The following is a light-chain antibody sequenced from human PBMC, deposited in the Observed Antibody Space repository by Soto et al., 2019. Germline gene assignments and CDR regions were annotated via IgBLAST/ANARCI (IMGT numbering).Light chain of an antibody. CDR2: EAS. CDR3: QQRSNWPPNT. CDR1: HNISIY. V-gene: IGKV3-11*01. Sequence: VVLTQSPATLSLSPGETASLSCRATHNISIYLAWYQQKLGQPPRLLIFEASNRATGIPARFIGSGSGTDFTLTVSSLEPEDFALYFCQQRSNWPPNTFGQGTKLEMK. J-gene: IGKJ2*01.